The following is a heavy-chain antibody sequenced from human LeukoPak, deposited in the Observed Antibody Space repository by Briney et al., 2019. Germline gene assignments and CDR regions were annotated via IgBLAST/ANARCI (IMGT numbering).Heavy chain of an antibody. V-gene: IGHV3-74*01. J-gene: IGHJ4*02. CDR2: INGDGSTL. CDR1: RFTFSNYY. D-gene: IGHD2-2*01. Sequence: GGSLRLSCAASRFTFSNYYMHWVRQAPGKGLVWVSHINGDGSTLGYAASVKGRFTISRDNAKNTLYLQMNSLRAEDTAVYYCARVELPAARDSGGQGTLVIVSS. CDR3: ARVELPAARDS.